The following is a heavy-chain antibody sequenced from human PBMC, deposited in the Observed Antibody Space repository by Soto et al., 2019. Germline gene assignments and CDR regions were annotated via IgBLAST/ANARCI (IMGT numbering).Heavy chain of an antibody. Sequence: GGSLRLSCAASGFTFDDYAMHWVRQAPGKGLEWVSGISWNSGSIGYADSVKGRFTISRDNAKNSLYLQMNSLRAEDTALYYCAKGEPLYSSSWYPGWCDPWGQGTLVTVSS. CDR1: GFTFDDYA. CDR2: ISWNSGSI. CDR3: AKGEPLYSSSWYPGWCDP. J-gene: IGHJ5*02. D-gene: IGHD6-13*01. V-gene: IGHV3-9*01.